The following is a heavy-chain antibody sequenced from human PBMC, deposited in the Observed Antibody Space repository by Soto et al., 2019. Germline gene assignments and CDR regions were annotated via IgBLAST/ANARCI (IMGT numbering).Heavy chain of an antibody. CDR1: GFTFSAYA. CDR3: AKVQQLRRGSTSAQLFLDV. D-gene: IGHD6-13*01. J-gene: IGHJ6*02. Sequence: VQLSESGGDLVQPGGSLRLSCAASGFTFSAYAMAWVRQAPGKGPEWLTTISSSGFDIYFADSVKGRFTVSRDNSKGSVLLQMNSLKAEDTAIYHCAKVQQLRRGSTSAQLFLDVGGPVNTVDVSS. V-gene: IGHV3-23*01. CDR2: ISSSGFDI.